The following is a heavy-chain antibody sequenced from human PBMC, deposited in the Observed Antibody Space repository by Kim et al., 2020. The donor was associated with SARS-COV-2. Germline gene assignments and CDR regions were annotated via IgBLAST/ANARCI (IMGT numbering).Heavy chain of an antibody. J-gene: IGHJ6*02. CDR3: ARVEYYDILTGPMDV. CDR1: GYTFTGYY. V-gene: IGHV1-2*02. Sequence: ASVKVSCKASGYTFTGYYMHWVRQAPGQGLEWMGWINPNSGGTNYAQKFQGRVTMTRDTSISTAYMELSRLRSDDTAVYYCARVEYYDILTGPMDVWGQGTTVTVSS. CDR2: INPNSGGT. D-gene: IGHD3-9*01.